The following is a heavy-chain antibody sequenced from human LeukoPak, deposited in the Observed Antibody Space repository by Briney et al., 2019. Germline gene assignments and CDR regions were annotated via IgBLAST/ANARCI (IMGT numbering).Heavy chain of an antibody. CDR2: VSYDGSNK. J-gene: IGHJ4*02. Sequence: GGSLRLSCAASGFTFSSYGMHWVRQAPGKGLEWVAVVSYDGSNKYYAASVKGRFTISRVNSKNTLYLQLNSLRAEDTAVYYCAKDGGCSSTAGYSPYDFDDWGQGALVTASS. CDR3: AKDGGCSSTAGYSPYDFDD. D-gene: IGHD2-2*01. V-gene: IGHV3-30*18. CDR1: GFTFSSYG.